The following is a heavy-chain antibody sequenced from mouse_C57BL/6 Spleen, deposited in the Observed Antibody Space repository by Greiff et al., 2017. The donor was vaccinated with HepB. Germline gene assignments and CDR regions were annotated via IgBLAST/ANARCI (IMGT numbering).Heavy chain of an antibody. CDR2: IDPENGDT. Sequence: VQLQQSGAELVRPGASVKLSCTASGFNIKDDYMHWVKQRPEQGLEWIGWIDPENGDTEYASKFQGKATITADTSSNTAYLQLSSLTSEDTAVYYCTTPNYGSSPDYWGQGTTLTVSS. D-gene: IGHD1-1*01. V-gene: IGHV14-4*01. CDR3: TTPNYGSSPDY. CDR1: GFNIKDDY. J-gene: IGHJ2*01.